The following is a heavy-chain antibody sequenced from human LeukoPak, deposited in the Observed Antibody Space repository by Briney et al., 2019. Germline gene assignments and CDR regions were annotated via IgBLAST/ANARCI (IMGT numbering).Heavy chain of an antibody. J-gene: IGHJ6*03. CDR3: ARTYCGGDCPYYYYYYMDV. D-gene: IGHD2-21*01. CDR2: IYTSGST. Sequence: SETLSLTCTVSGGSISSYYWSWIRQPAGKGLEWIGRIYTSGSTNYNPSLKSRVTMSVDTSKNQFSLKLSSVTAADTAVYYCARTYCGGDCPYYYYYYMDVRGKGTTVTVSS. V-gene: IGHV4-4*07. CDR1: GGSISSYY.